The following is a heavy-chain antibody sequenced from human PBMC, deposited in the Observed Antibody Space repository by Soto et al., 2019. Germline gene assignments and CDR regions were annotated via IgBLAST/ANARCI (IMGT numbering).Heavy chain of an antibody. Sequence: QVQLVQSGAEVKKPGSSVKVSCKASGGTFSSYAISWVRQAPGQGLEWMGGIIPIFGTANYAQKFQGRVTTTADESTSTAYMELSSLRSEDTAVYYCARSYYYYDSSGYYLGGYYYYGMDVWGQGTTVTVSS. J-gene: IGHJ6*02. V-gene: IGHV1-69*01. D-gene: IGHD3-22*01. CDR1: GGTFSSYA. CDR2: IIPIFGTA. CDR3: ARSYYYYDSSGYYLGGYYYYGMDV.